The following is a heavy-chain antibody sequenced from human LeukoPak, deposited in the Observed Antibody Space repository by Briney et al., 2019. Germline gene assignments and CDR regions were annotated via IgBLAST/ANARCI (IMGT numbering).Heavy chain of an antibody. CDR3: ARAEYSGRADY. CDR1: GGSISSGDYY. D-gene: IGHD5-12*01. CDR2: IYYSGST. Sequence: SETLSLTCTVSGGSISSGDYYWSWIRQPPGKGLEWIGYIYYSGSTYYNPSLKSRVTISVDTSKNQFSLKLSSVTAADTAVYYRARAEYSGRADYWGRGTLVTVSS. J-gene: IGHJ4*02. V-gene: IGHV4-30-4*08.